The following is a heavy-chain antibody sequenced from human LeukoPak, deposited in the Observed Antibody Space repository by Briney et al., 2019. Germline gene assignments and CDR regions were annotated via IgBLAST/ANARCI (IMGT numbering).Heavy chain of an antibody. J-gene: IGHJ3*02. D-gene: IGHD3-3*01. Sequence: GASVKVSCKASGYTFTSYYMHWVRQAPGQGLEWMGIINPSGGSTSYAQKFQGRVTMTRDMSTSTVYMELSSLRSEDTAVYYCAREAPTIFGVVIYAFDIWGQGTMVTVSS. CDR2: INPSGGST. V-gene: IGHV1-46*01. CDR1: GYTFTSYY. CDR3: AREAPTIFGVVIYAFDI.